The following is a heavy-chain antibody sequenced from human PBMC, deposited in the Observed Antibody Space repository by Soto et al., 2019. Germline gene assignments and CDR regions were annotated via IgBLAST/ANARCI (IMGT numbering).Heavy chain of an antibody. CDR1: GFTFSNYA. CDR2: ISYDGSYQ. Sequence: PGGSLRLSCTASGFTFSNYAMHWVRQAPGRGLEWVALISYDGSYQYYGDSVKGRFTISRDNSKNMFYLQMSSLTPDDTAVYFRTKDRTIASRFDSWGQGTLVTVSS. D-gene: IGHD6-13*01. V-gene: IGHV3-30*04. J-gene: IGHJ4*02. CDR3: TKDRTIASRFDS.